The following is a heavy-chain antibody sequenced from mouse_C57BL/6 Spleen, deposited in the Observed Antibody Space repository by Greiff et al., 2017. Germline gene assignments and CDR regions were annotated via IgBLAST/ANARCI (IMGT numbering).Heavy chain of an antibody. Sequence: QVQLQQPGAELVMPGASVKLSCKASGYTFTSYWMHWVKQRPGQGLEWIGEIDPSDSYTNYNQKFKGKSTLTVDKSSSTAYMQLSSLTSEDSAVYYCARLGILGLRRAAWFAYWGQGTLVTVSA. CDR2: IDPSDSYT. CDR3: ARLGILGLRRAAWFAY. V-gene: IGHV1-69*01. D-gene: IGHD2-4*01. J-gene: IGHJ3*01. CDR1: GYTFTSYW.